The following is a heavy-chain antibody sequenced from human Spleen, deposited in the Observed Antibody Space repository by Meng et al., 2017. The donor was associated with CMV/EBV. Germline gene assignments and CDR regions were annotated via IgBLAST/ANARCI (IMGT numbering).Heavy chain of an antibody. D-gene: IGHD1-7*01. CDR2: INHSGST. V-gene: IGHV4-34*01. CDR1: GGSFSGYY. CDR3: ARDTNYPTPYYFDY. J-gene: IGHJ4*02. Sequence: CAGYGGSFSGYYWSWIRQPPGKGLEWIGEINHSGSTNYNPSLKSRVTISVDTSKNQFSLKLSSVTAADTAVYYCARDTNYPTPYYFDYWGQGTLVTVSS.